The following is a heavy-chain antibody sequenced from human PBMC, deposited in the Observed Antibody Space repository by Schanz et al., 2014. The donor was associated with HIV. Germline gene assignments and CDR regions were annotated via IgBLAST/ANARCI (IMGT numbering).Heavy chain of an antibody. D-gene: IGHD2-21*01. CDR1: GYTFTSYG. J-gene: IGHJ3*01. V-gene: IGHV1-18*01. Sequence: QVQLVLSGAEVKRPGASVKVSCKASGYTFTSYGITWVRQAPGQGLEWMGWISTYNGNTIYAQKFQGRVTMTTDTSTSTAYMELRSLRSDDTAVYYCARGGYYRGVGDYYVTTFDYWGRGTKVTVSS. CDR2: ISTYNGNT. CDR3: ARGGYYRGVGDYYVTTFDY.